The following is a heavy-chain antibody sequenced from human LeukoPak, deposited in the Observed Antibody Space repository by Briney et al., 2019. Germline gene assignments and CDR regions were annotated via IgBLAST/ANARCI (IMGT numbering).Heavy chain of an antibody. CDR2: INPNSGGT. CDR3: ARDFWAGYSGYDPLDY. Sequence: GASVKVSCKASGYTFTGYYMHRVRQAPGQGLEWMGRINPNSGGTNYAQKFQGRVTMTRDTSISTAYMELSRLRSDDTAVYYCARDFWAGYSGYDPLDYWGQGTLVTVSS. V-gene: IGHV1-2*06. J-gene: IGHJ4*02. CDR1: GYTFTGYY. D-gene: IGHD5-12*01.